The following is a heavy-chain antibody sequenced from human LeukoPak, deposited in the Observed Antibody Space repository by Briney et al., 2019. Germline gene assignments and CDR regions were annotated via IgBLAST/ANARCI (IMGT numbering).Heavy chain of an antibody. CDR1: GFTFSRYG. CDR2: IWSDVSNK. Sequence: GGSLRLSCAASGFTFSRYGMHWVRQAPGKGLEWVAVIWSDVSNKYYVGSVKGRFTIPRDNSKNTLYLQMNSLRAEDTALYYCARDRGSYGYGASDYWGQGTLVTVSS. CDR3: ARDRGSYGYGASDY. J-gene: IGHJ4*02. D-gene: IGHD5-18*01. V-gene: IGHV3-33*01.